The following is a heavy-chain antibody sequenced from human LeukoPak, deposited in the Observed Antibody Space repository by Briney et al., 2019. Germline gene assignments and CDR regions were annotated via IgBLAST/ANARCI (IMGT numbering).Heavy chain of an antibody. V-gene: IGHV3-66*01. CDR2: IYTGGST. CDR1: GFTVSSNY. CDR3: ARDTPTEGGLWFGELLGGMDV. D-gene: IGHD3-10*01. Sequence: GGSLRLSCEASGFTVSSNYMSWVRQAPGKGLEWVSVIYTGGSTYYADSVKGRFTISRENSKNTLYLQMNSLRAEDTAVYYCARDTPTEGGLWFGELLGGMDVWGQGTTVTVSS. J-gene: IGHJ6*02.